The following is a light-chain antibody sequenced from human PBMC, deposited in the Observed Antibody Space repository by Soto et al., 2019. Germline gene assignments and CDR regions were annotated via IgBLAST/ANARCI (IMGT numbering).Light chain of an antibody. J-gene: IGLJ2*01. Sequence: QSALTQPRSVSGSPGQSVTISCTGTSSDVGGYNYVSWYQQHPGNAPKLMIYDVSKRPSGVPDRFSGSKSGNTASLTISGLQPEDEADYYCCSYAGSYTFEIFGGGTQLTVL. CDR1: SSDVGGYNY. CDR3: CSYAGSYTFEI. CDR2: DVS. V-gene: IGLV2-11*01.